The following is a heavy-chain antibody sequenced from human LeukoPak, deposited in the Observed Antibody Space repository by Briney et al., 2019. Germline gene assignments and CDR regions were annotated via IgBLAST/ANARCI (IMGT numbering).Heavy chain of an antibody. Sequence: GGSLRLSCAASGFTVSSNYMSWVRQAPGKGLEWVSVIYSGGSTYYADSVKGRFTISRDNSKNTLYLQMNSLRAEDTAVYYCASPAAGRGGAFDIWGQGTTVTVSS. CDR2: IYSGGST. CDR3: ASPAAGRGGAFDI. D-gene: IGHD6-13*01. CDR1: GFTVSSNY. V-gene: IGHV3-53*01. J-gene: IGHJ3*02.